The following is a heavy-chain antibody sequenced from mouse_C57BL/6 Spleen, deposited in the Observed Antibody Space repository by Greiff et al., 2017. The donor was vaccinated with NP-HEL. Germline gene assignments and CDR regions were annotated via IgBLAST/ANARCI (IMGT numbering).Heavy chain of an antibody. Sequence: VQLQQSGTVLARPGASVKMSCKTSGYTFTSYWMHWVKQRPGQGLEWIGAIYPGNSDTSYNQKFKGKAKLTAVTSASTAYMELSSLTNEDSAVYYCTRGDYSNLYYYAMDYWGQGTSVTVSS. CDR3: TRGDYSNLYYYAMDY. CDR1: GYTFTSYW. CDR2: IYPGNSDT. D-gene: IGHD2-5*01. J-gene: IGHJ4*01. V-gene: IGHV1-5*01.